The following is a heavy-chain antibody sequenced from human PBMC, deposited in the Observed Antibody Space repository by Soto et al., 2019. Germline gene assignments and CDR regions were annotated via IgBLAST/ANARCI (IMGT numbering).Heavy chain of an antibody. CDR3: AATVPNYYYYGMDV. J-gene: IGHJ6*02. CDR2: INHSRST. V-gene: IGHV4-34*01. CDR1: IGSLSVYY. Sequence: AETLCLTCAVYIGSLSVYYWGCIGQRPGMGLEWIGEINHSRSTNYNPSLKSRVTISVATSKTQFSLKLSSVTAADTAVYYCAATVPNYYYYGMDVWGQGTTVTVSS. D-gene: IGHD4-17*01.